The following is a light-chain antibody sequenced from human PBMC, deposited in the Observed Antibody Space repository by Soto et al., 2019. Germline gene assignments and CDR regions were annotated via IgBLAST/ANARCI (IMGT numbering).Light chain of an antibody. CDR2: GNS. CDR3: QSHDSSLSGHVV. CDR1: SSNIGAGYD. V-gene: IGLV1-40*01. Sequence: QTVVTQPPSVSGAPGQRVTISCTGSSSNIGAGYDVHWYQQLPGTAPKLLIYGNSNRPSGVPDRFSGSKSGTSASLVITGLQAEDEADYYCQSHDSSLSGHVVFGGGTKLTVL. J-gene: IGLJ2*01.